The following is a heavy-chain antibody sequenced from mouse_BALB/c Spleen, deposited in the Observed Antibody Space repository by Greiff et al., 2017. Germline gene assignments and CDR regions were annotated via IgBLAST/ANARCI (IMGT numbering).Heavy chain of an antibody. Sequence: VQLQQSGAELVRPGASVKVSCKASGYAFTSYLMEWVKQRPGQGLEWIGVINPGSGGTNYNEKFKGKATLTADKSSSTAYMQLSSLTSDDSAVYFCARSGGGCRAYWGQGTLVTVSA. J-gene: IGHJ3*01. V-gene: IGHV1-54*03. CDR1: GYAFTSYL. CDR2: INPGSGGT. CDR3: ARSGGGCRAY. D-gene: IGHD3-1*01.